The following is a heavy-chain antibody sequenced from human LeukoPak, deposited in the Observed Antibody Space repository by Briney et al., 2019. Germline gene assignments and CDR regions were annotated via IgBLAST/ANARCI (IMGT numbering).Heavy chain of an antibody. CDR1: GGSFSGYY. CDR2: INHSGST. J-gene: IGHJ3*01. CDR3: ARVKRGSDAFDV. V-gene: IGHV4-34*01. Sequence: PSETLSLTCAVYGGSFSGYYWSWIRQPPGKGLEWIGEINHSGSTNYNPSLKSRVTISVDTSKNQFSLKLTSVTAADSAVYYRARVKRGSDAFDVWGQGAVVIVSS.